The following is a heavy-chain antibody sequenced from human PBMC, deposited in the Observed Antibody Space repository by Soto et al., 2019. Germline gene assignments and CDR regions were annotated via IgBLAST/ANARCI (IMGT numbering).Heavy chain of an antibody. V-gene: IGHV4-59*01. CDR3: ARGPGGTFDY. Sequence: PSETLSLTCTVSGYSISSYYWSWIRQPPGKGLEWIGYIYYSGSTNYNPSLKSRVTISVDTSKNQFSLKLRSVTAADTAVYYCARGPGGTFDYWGQGTLVTVYS. D-gene: IGHD3-16*01. J-gene: IGHJ4*02. CDR2: IYYSGST. CDR1: GYSISSYY.